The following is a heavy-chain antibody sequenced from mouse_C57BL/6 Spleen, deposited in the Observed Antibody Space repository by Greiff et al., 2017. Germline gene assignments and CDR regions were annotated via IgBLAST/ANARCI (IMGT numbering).Heavy chain of an antibody. V-gene: IGHV14-2*01. Sequence: VQLQQSGAELVKPGASVKLSCTASGFNIKDYYMHWVKQRTEQGLEWIGRIDPEDGETKYAPKFQGKATITANKSSNTAYLPLSILTSEDTAVYYWARSPPSYYYGSTPYYFDYWGQGTTLTVSS. J-gene: IGHJ2*01. CDR2: IDPEDGET. CDR3: ARSPPSYYYGSTPYYFDY. CDR1: GFNIKDYY. D-gene: IGHD1-1*01.